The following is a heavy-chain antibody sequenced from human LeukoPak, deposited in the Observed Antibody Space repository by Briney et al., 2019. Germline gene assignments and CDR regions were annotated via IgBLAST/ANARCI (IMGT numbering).Heavy chain of an antibody. Sequence: GASVKVSCKASGYTFTSYYMHWVRRAPGQGLEWMGIINPSGGSTSYAQKFQGRVTMTRDTSTSTVYMELSSLRSEDTAVYYCASEPVEMATTPSYWGQGTLVTVSS. J-gene: IGHJ4*02. CDR2: INPSGGST. CDR3: ASEPVEMATTPSY. V-gene: IGHV1-46*01. CDR1: GYTFTSYY. D-gene: IGHD5-24*01.